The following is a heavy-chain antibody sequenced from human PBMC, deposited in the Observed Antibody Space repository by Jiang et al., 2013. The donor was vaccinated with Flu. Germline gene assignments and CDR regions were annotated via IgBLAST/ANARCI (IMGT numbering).Heavy chain of an antibody. D-gene: IGHD5-18*01. Sequence: QLVESGGGLVQPGRSLRLSCAASGFTFDDYAMHWVRQAPGKGLEWVSGISWNSGSIGYADSVKGRFTISRDNAKNSLYLQMNSLRAEDTALYYCAKGGLWLLSEHFDYWGQGTLVTVSS. CDR3: AKGGLWLLSEHFDY. CDR2: ISWNSGSI. CDR1: GFTFDDYA. V-gene: IGHV3-9*01. J-gene: IGHJ4*02.